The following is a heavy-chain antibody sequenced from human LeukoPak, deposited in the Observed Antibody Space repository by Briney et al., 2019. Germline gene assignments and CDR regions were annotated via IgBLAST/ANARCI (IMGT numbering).Heavy chain of an antibody. CDR2: INHSGSA. Sequence: SETLSLTCAVYGGSFSGYYWSWIRQPPGKGLEWIGEINHSGSANYNPSLKSRVTISVDTSKNQFSLKLSSVTAADTAVYYCARGRKVVGVVVPAVDAFDIWGQGTMVTVSS. CDR3: ARGRKVVGVVVPAVDAFDI. CDR1: GGSFSGYY. J-gene: IGHJ3*02. V-gene: IGHV4-34*01. D-gene: IGHD2-2*01.